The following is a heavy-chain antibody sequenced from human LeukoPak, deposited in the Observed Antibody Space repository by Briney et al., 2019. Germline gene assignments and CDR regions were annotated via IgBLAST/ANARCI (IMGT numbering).Heavy chain of an antibody. D-gene: IGHD4-17*01. CDR3: AKNSALSSYAGLDY. J-gene: IGHJ4*02. CDR2: ISGVGGDI. V-gene: IGHV3-23*01. CDR1: GFTFSNYG. Sequence: GGSLRLSCAASGFTFSNYGMSWVRQAPGKGLEWVSVISGVGGDIYYADFVKGRFTISRDNSERTLYLQMNSLRAEDTAVYYCAKNSALSSYAGLDYWGQGTLVTVSS.